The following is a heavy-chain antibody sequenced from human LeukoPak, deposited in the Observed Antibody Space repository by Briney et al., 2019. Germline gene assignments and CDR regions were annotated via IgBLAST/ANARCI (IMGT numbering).Heavy chain of an antibody. CDR1: GGSFSGYY. CDR2: INHSGST. V-gene: IGHV4-34*01. Sequence: SETLSLTCAVYGGSFSGYYWIWIRQPPGKGLEWIVQINHSGSTNYNPSLKSRVTISVDTSKNQFSLKLSSVTAADTAVYYCARGPTGYCSGGSCYSFRRGYYYYMDVWGKGTTVTVSS. J-gene: IGHJ6*03. CDR3: ARGPTGYCSGGSCYSFRRGYYYYMDV. D-gene: IGHD2-15*01.